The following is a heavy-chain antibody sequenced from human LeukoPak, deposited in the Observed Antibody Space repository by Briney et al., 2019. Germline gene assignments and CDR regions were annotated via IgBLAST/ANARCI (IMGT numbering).Heavy chain of an antibody. CDR2: ISAYNGDT. V-gene: IGHV1-18*04. CDR1: GYTFTNHG. D-gene: IGHD6-25*01. Sequence: GASVNVSCKASGYTFTNHGINWVRQAPGQGLEWMGWISAYNGDTKYAQKFQGRVTMTTDTSTTTAYMELRSLRSDDTAVYYCARDPSNSSGWRAWGDYWGQGILVTVSS. J-gene: IGHJ4*02. CDR3: ARDPSNSSGWRAWGDY.